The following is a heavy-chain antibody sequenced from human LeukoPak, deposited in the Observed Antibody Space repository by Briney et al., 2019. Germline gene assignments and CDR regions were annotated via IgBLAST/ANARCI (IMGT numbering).Heavy chain of an antibody. CDR1: GGSISSGGYY. D-gene: IGHD3-10*01. J-gene: IGHJ6*02. V-gene: IGHV4-30-2*01. CDR2: IYHSGST. Sequence: SETLSLTCTVSGGSISSGGYYWSWIRQPPGKGLEWIGYIYHSGSTYYNPSLKSRVTISVDRSKNQFSLKLSSVTAADTAVYLWARDRISMVRGVIYYYGMDVWGQGTTVTVSS. CDR3: ARDRISMVRGVIYYYGMDV.